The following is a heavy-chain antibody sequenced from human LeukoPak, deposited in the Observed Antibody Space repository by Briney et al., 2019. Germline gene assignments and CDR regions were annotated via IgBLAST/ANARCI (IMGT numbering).Heavy chain of an antibody. J-gene: IGHJ4*02. CDR2: ISGSGGST. CDR3: AKAHFFWSGSVDY. Sequence: GGSLRLSCAASGFTFSSYWMNWARQAPGKGLEWVSAISGSGGSTYYADSVKGRFTISRDNSKNTLYLQMNSLRAEDTAVYYCAKAHFFWSGSVDYWGQGTLVTVSS. D-gene: IGHD3-3*01. CDR1: GFTFSSYW. V-gene: IGHV3-23*01.